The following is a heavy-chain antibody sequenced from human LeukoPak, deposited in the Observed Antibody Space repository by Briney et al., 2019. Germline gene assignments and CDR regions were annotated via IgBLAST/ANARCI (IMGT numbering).Heavy chain of an antibody. Sequence: PSETMSLTCGVNGGAFNGYYWSWIRQAPGKGLEWIGEINDRGTTNYNPSLKTRVTLSVDTTEKKFSLSLTSVTAADTALYYCARVQNILGFPDFDYWGQGTLVTVSS. CDR1: GGAFNGYY. J-gene: IGHJ4*02. V-gene: IGHV4-34*01. CDR3: ARVQNILGFPDFDY. CDR2: INDRGTT. D-gene: IGHD2/OR15-2a*01.